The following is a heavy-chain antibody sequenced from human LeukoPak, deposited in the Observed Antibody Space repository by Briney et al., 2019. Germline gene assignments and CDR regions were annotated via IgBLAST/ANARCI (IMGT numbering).Heavy chain of an antibody. D-gene: IGHD5-24*01. V-gene: IGHV1-2*02. CDR3: ARVDGGFDY. CDR1: GYTFTGYH. CDR2: INPNSGGT. J-gene: IGHJ4*02. Sequence: ASVKVSCKASGYTFTGYHIHWVRQAPGHGLEWMGWINPNSGGTDYAQKFQGRVTMTRDTSISTAYMELSRLRSDDTAVYYCARVDGGFDYWGQGTLVTVSS.